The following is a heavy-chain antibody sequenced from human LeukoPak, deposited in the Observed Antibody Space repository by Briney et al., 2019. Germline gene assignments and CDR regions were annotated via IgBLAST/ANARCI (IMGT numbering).Heavy chain of an antibody. D-gene: IGHD3-10*01. J-gene: IGHJ6*02. CDR3: ARDGLSGSGSGGYYYYGMDV. Sequence: PSETLSLTCTVAGGSISSYYWSWIRQPAGKGLEWIGRIYTSGGTNYNPSLKSRFTMSVDTSKNQFSLKLSSVTAADTAVYYCARDGLSGSGSGGYYYYGMDVWGQGTTVTVSS. CDR1: GGSISSYY. V-gene: IGHV4-4*07. CDR2: IYTSGGT.